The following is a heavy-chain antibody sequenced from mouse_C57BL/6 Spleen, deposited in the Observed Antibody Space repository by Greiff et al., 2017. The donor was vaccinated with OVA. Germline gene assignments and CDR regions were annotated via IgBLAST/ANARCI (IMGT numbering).Heavy chain of an antibody. CDR1: GFTFNTYA. CDR2: IRSKGSNYAT. V-gene: IGHV10-3*01. D-gene: IGHD2-4*01. CDR3: VKDDYARTPFAY. Sequence: VQLKESGGGLVQPKGSLKLSCAASGFTFNTYAMHWVRQAPGKGLEWVARIRSKGSNYATYYADSVKDRFTISRDDSQSMLYLQMNNLKTEDTAMYYCVKDDYARTPFAYWGQGTLVTVSA. J-gene: IGHJ3*01.